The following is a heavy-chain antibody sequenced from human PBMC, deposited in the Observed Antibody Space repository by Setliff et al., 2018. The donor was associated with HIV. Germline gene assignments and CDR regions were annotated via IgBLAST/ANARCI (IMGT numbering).Heavy chain of an antibody. V-gene: IGHV4-31*03. J-gene: IGHJ3*02. D-gene: IGHD3-3*01. CDR2: IYYSGST. Sequence: KPSETLSLTCTVSGGSISSGGYHWSWIRQHPGKGLEWIGYIYYSGSTYYNPSLKSRVTISVDTSKNQFSLKLSSVTAADTAMYFCARESRNDFWSGYYRTFDIWGQGTMVTDSS. CDR3: ARESRNDFWSGYYRTFDI. CDR1: GGSISSGGYH.